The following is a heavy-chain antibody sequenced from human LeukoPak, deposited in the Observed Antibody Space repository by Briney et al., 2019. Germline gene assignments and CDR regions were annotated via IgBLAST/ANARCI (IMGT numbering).Heavy chain of an antibody. D-gene: IGHD1-26*01. Sequence: EASVKVSCKVSGYTLTELSMHWVRQAPGKGLEWMGGFDPEDGETIYAQKFQGRVTMTEDTSTDTAYMELSSLRSEDTAVYYCAAEDSGSYLSYFDYWGQGTLVTVSS. CDR1: GYTLTELS. J-gene: IGHJ4*02. CDR3: AAEDSGSYLSYFDY. CDR2: FDPEDGET. V-gene: IGHV1-24*01.